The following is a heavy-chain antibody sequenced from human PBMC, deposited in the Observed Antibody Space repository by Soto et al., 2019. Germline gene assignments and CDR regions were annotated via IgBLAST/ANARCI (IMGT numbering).Heavy chain of an antibody. CDR1: TFSSYA. Sequence: TFSSYAISWVRQAPGQGLEWMGGIIPIFGTANYAQKFQGRVTITADESTSTAYMELSSLRSEDTAVYYCARAHPYYYDSPRSWQAFDYWGQGTLVTVSS. CDR3: ARAHPYYYDSPRSWQAFDY. CDR2: IIPIFGTA. V-gene: IGHV1-69*01. D-gene: IGHD3-22*01. J-gene: IGHJ4*02.